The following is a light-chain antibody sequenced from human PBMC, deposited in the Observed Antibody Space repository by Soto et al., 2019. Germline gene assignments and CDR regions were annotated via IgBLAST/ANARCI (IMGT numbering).Light chain of an antibody. V-gene: IGLV1-44*01. Sequence: QSVLTQPPSASGTPGQRITISCSGSSSNIGDNPVNWYQQLPGAAPKLLIYINDQWPSGVPDRFSGSRSGTSASLAISGLQPEDEAHYYCAAWDDSLNALFGTGTNVTVL. CDR1: SSNIGDNP. J-gene: IGLJ1*01. CDR3: AAWDDSLNAL. CDR2: IND.